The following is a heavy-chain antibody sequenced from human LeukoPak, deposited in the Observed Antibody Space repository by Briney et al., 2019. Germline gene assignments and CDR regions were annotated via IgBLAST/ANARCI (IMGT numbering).Heavy chain of an antibody. D-gene: IGHD3-22*01. CDR3: ARVERGNYYDSSGYPPGGKDY. CDR2: INPNSGGT. J-gene: IGHJ4*02. V-gene: IGHV1-2*02. CDR1: GYTLTELS. Sequence: ASVKVSCKVSGYTLTELSMHWVRQAPGKGLEWMGWINPNSGGTNYAQKFQGRVTMTRDTSISTAYMELSRLRSDDTAVYYCARVERGNYYDSSGYPPGGKDYWGQGTLVTVSS.